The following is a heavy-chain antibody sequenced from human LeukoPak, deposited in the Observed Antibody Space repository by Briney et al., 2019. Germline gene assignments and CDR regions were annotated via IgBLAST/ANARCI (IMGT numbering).Heavy chain of an antibody. Sequence: ASVKVSCKSSGYTFTSYYMHWVRQAPGQGLEWMGIINPSGGRTSYAQQFRGRVTMTRDMSTSTVYMELSSLRSEDTAVYYCARETRGTSLTGLSHFDYWGQGTLVTVSS. CDR1: GYTFTSYY. J-gene: IGHJ4*02. D-gene: IGHD3-16*02. CDR3: ARETRGTSLTGLSHFDY. CDR2: INPSGGRT. V-gene: IGHV1-46*01.